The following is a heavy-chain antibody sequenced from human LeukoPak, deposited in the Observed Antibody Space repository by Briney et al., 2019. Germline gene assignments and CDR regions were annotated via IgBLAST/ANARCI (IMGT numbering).Heavy chain of an antibody. V-gene: IGHV3-33*01. CDR2: IWSDGSNK. CDR3: ARRLVVAGVGDY. CDR1: GFTFSEYG. D-gene: IGHD2-15*01. J-gene: IGHJ4*02. Sequence: PGGSLRLSCAASGFTFSEYGIHWVRQAPGKGLEWVAVIWSDGSNKYYADAVKGRFTISRDNSKNTLYLQMNSLRAEDTAVYYCARRLVVAGVGDYWGQGTLVTVSS.